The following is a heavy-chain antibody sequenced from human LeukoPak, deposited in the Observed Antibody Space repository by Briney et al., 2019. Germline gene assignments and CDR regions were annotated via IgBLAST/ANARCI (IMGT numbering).Heavy chain of an antibody. CDR2: IYSGGST. D-gene: IGHD5-12*01. V-gene: IGHV3-53*01. Sequence: GGSLRLSCAASGFTFSNNYMSWVRQAPGKGLEWVSVIYSGGSTYYADSVKGRFTISRDNSKNTLYLQMNSLRAEDTAVYYCARWDSGYDSLDYWGQGTLVTVSS. CDR3: ARWDSGYDSLDY. J-gene: IGHJ4*02. CDR1: GFTFSNNY.